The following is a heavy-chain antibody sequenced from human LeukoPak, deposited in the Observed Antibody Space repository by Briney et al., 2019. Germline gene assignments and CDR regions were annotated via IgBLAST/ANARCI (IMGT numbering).Heavy chain of an antibody. D-gene: IGHD3-3*01. CDR1: GFTFSSYA. J-gene: IGHJ3*02. V-gene: IGHV3-30*04. Sequence: GGSLRLSCAASGFTFSSYAMHWVRQAPGKGLEWVAVISYDGSNKYYADSVKGRFTISRDNSKNTLYLQMNSLRAEDTAVYYCARAGYYDFWSGYYYAFDIWGQGTMVTVSS. CDR3: ARAGYYDFWSGYYYAFDI. CDR2: ISYDGSNK.